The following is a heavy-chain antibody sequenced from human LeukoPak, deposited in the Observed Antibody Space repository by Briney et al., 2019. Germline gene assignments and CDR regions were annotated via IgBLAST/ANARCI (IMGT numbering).Heavy chain of an antibody. CDR2: ISPDGSEK. CDR3: ATEPGIGYAFDI. J-gene: IGHJ3*02. Sequence: AGGSLRLSCVASGITFRNYWMSWVRQAPGKGLEWVANISPDGSEKNYAQSVKGRFTISRDNAKNSVSLQMNSLRGEDTAVYYCATEPGIGYAFDIWGQGTRVTVSS. V-gene: IGHV3-7*01. CDR1: GITFRNYW. D-gene: IGHD3-10*01.